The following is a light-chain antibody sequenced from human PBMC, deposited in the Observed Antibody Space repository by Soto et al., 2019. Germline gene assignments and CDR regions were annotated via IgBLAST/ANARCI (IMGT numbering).Light chain of an antibody. CDR1: QSVSSN. J-gene: IGKJ5*01. CDR2: GAS. CDR3: QQYNNWIT. Sequence: EIVLTQSPGTLSLSPGERATLSCRASQSVSSNLAWYQQKPGQAPRLLIYGASNRATGVPARFSGSWSGTEFTLTISSLQSEDFAVYYCQQYNNWITFGQGTRLEIK. V-gene: IGKV3-15*01.